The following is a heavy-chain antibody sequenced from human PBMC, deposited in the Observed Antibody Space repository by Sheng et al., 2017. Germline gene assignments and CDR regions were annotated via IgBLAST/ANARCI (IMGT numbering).Heavy chain of an antibody. J-gene: IGHJ4*02. Sequence: QLQLQESGPGLVKPSETLSLTCTVSGGSISSSSYYWGWIRQPPGKGLEWIGSIYYSGSTYYNPSLKSRVTISVDTSKNQFSLKLSSVTAADTAVYYCARDPDGSGSYGYWGQGTLVTVS. CDR2: IYYSGST. D-gene: IGHD3-10*01. V-gene: IGHV4-39*07. CDR3: ARDPDGSGSYGY. CDR1: GGSISSSSYY.